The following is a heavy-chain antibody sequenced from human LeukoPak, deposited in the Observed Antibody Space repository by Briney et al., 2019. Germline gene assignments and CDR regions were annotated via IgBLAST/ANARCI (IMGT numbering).Heavy chain of an antibody. J-gene: IGHJ3*02. CDR3: ARGYSSGLSAAFDI. D-gene: IGHD6-19*01. Sequence: SETLSLTCIVSGGSISSYYWSWIRQPLGKGLEWIGYIYTSGSTNYNPSLKSRVTISVDTSKNQFSLKLSSVTAADTAVYYCARGYSSGLSAAFDIWGQGTMVTVSS. CDR2: IYTSGST. CDR1: GGSISSYY. V-gene: IGHV4-4*09.